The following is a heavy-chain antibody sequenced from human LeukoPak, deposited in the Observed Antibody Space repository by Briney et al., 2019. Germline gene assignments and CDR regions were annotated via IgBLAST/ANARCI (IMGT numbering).Heavy chain of an antibody. D-gene: IGHD3-9*01. J-gene: IGHJ4*02. V-gene: IGHV3-33*06. Sequence: PGGSLRLSCAASGFTFSSYGMHWVRQAPGKGLEWVAVIWYDGSNKYYADSVKGRFTISRDNSKNTLYLQMNSLRAEDTAVYYCAKENGIGWLSYFDYWGQGTLVTVSS. CDR3: AKENGIGWLSYFDY. CDR2: IWYDGSNK. CDR1: GFTFSSYG.